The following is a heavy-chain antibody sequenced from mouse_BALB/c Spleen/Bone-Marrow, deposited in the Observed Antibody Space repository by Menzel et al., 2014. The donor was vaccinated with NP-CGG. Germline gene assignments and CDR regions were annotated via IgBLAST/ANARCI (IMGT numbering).Heavy chain of an antibody. CDR3: TRSYGSSYEYYFDY. J-gene: IGHJ2*01. V-gene: IGHV1-69*02. CDR2: IYPSDSYT. CDR1: GYTITSYW. Sequence: VQLQQSGAELVRPGASVKLSCKASGYTITSYWINWVKQRPGQGLEWIGNIYPSDSYTNYNQKFKDKATLTVDKSSSTAYMQLGSPISEDSAVYYCTRSYGSSYEYYFDYWGQGTTLTVSS. D-gene: IGHD1-1*01.